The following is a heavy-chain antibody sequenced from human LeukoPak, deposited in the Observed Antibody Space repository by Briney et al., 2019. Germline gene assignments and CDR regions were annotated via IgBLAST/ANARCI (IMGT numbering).Heavy chain of an antibody. Sequence: SETLSLTCAVHGGSFSGYYWSWIRQPPGKGLEWIGEINHSGSTNYNPSLKSRVTISVDTSKNQFSLKLSSVTAADTAVYYCARDPGEFQFDYWGQGTLVTVSS. CDR1: GGSFSGYY. V-gene: IGHV4-34*01. D-gene: IGHD3-10*01. J-gene: IGHJ4*02. CDR2: INHSGST. CDR3: ARDPGEFQFDY.